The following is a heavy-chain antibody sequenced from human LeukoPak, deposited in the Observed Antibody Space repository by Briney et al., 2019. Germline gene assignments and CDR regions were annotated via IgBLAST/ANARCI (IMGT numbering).Heavy chain of an antibody. CDR2: IYSGGST. D-gene: IGHD3-22*01. CDR1: GFTFNNYA. Sequence: PGGSLRLSCAVSGFTFNNYAMSWVRQAPGKGLEWVSVIYSGGSTHYADSVKGRFTISRDNSKNTLYLQMNSLRAEDTAVYYCARWGSSGYYSTPFDYWGQGTLVTVSS. CDR3: ARWGSSGYYSTPFDY. J-gene: IGHJ4*02. V-gene: IGHV3-53*01.